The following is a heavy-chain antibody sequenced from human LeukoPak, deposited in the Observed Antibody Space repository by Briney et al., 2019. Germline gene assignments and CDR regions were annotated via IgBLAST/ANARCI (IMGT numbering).Heavy chain of an antibody. CDR2: IHTSGRT. J-gene: IGHJ5*02. CDR3: TRSLSYNYADWFDP. D-gene: IGHD5-18*01. Sequence: SQTLSLTFVVSGASISSGSYYWSWIRQPAGKGLEWIGRIHTSGRTNYNPSLKSRVAISVDTSKNQFSLSLSSVTAADTAVYYCTRSLSYNYADWFDPWGQGTLVTVSS. V-gene: IGHV4-61*02. CDR1: GASISSGSYY.